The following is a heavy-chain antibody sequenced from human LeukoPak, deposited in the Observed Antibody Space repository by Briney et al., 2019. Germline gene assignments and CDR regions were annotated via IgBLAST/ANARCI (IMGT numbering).Heavy chain of an antibody. J-gene: IGHJ3*02. V-gene: IGHV1-46*01. CDR2: INPSGGST. Sequence: ASVKVSCKASGYTFTSYYMHWVRQAPGKGFEWMGIINPSGGSTSYAQKFQGRVTMTRDTSTSTVYMELSSLRSEDTAVYCCARDYSGSSDAFDIWGQGTMVTVSS. CDR1: GYTFTSYY. CDR3: ARDYSGSSDAFDI. D-gene: IGHD1-26*01.